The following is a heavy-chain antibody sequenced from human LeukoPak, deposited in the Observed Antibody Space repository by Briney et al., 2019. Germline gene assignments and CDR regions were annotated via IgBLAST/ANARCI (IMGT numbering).Heavy chain of an antibody. CDR1: GFTVSSNY. J-gene: IGHJ4*02. D-gene: IGHD3-22*01. V-gene: IGHV3-53*01. CDR3: ASNLGIDSSVSY. CDR2: IYSGGST. Sequence: PGGSLRLSCAASGFTVSSNYMSWVRQAPGRGLEWVSVIYSGGSTYYADSVKGRFTISRDNSKNTLYLQMNSLRAEDTAVYYCASNLGIDSSVSYWGQGTLVTVSP.